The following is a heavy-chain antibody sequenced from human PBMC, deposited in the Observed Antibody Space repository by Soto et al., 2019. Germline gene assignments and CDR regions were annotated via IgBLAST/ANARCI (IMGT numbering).Heavy chain of an antibody. CDR3: ARMIIGSGDY. J-gene: IGHJ4*02. D-gene: IGHD6-25*01. V-gene: IGHV2-26*01. Sequence: QVTLKESGPVVVKPTEPLTLTCTVSGFSLTNDLMGLSCLRQPPGKALEWLAHIFSTDERSYSTPLKTRLTISKDNSKSQVVLVMTNMDPVDPATYYCARMIIGSGDYWGQGILVTVSS. CDR2: IFSTDER. CDR1: GFSLTNDLMG.